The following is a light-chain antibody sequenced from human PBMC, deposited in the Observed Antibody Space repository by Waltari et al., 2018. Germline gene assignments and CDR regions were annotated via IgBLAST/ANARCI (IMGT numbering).Light chain of an antibody. CDR3: LQYNSIPFT. J-gene: IGKJ4*01. V-gene: IGKV1-17*01. Sequence: DIQMTQSPSSLSASARDRVTITCRASQGISTYLNWYQQKPGKAPKRLIYAASSLEGGVPSRFSGSGSGTDFTLTISSLQPEDVATYYCLQYNSIPFTFGGGTKVEIK. CDR2: AAS. CDR1: QGISTY.